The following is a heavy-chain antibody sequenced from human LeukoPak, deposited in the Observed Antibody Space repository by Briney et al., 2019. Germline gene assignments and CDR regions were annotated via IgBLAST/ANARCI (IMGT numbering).Heavy chain of an antibody. CDR3: ARYYYDSSGYYLFDY. V-gene: IGHV4-59*01. CDR1: GGSISSYY. CDR2: IYYSGST. Sequence: SETLSLTCTVSGGSISSYYWSWLRQPPGKGLEWIGYIYYSGSTNYNPSLKSRVTISVDTSKNQFSLKLSSVTAADTAVYYCARYYYDSSGYYLFDYWGQGTLVTVSS. J-gene: IGHJ4*02. D-gene: IGHD3-22*01.